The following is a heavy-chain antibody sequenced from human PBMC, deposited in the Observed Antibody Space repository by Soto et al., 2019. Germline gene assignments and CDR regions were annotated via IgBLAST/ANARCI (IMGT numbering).Heavy chain of an antibody. D-gene: IGHD3-9*01. Sequence: SVKVSCKASGGTFSSYAISWVRQAPGQGLEWMGGIIPIFGTANYAQKFQGRVTITADESTSTAYMELSSLRSEDTAVYYCARDATWPDYDILTGRRGYWFDPWGRGTLVTVSS. V-gene: IGHV1-69*13. CDR1: GGTFSSYA. J-gene: IGHJ5*02. CDR2: IIPIFGTA. CDR3: ARDATWPDYDILTGRRGYWFDP.